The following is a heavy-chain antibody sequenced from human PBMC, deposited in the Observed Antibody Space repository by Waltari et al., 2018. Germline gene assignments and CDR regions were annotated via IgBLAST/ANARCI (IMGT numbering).Heavy chain of an antibody. CDR3: AKDRLRGYSYGYPYFDY. CDR1: GFTFSSYG. J-gene: IGHJ4*02. D-gene: IGHD5-18*01. Sequence: QVQLVESGGGVVQPGRSLRLSCAASGFTFSSYGMHWVRQAPGKGLEWVAVIWYDGSNKDYADSVKGRFTISRDNSKNTLYLQMNSLRAEDTAVYYCAKDRLRGYSYGYPYFDYWGQGTLVTVSS. CDR2: IWYDGSNK. V-gene: IGHV3-33*06.